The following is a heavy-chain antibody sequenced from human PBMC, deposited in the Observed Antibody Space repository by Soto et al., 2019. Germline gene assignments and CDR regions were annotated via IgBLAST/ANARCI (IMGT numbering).Heavy chain of an antibody. D-gene: IGHD4-17*01. Sequence: GVLRLSCAASGFTFSTYAMSWVRQAPGKGPEWVSTIRGSGGSTHYPDSVKGRFTISRDNSKNTLYLQMNSLRAEDTAVYYCAKDWGTTLTTNWFDPWGQGTLVTVSS. J-gene: IGHJ5*02. CDR2: IRGSGGST. CDR3: AKDWGTTLTTNWFDP. CDR1: GFTFSTYA. V-gene: IGHV3-23*01.